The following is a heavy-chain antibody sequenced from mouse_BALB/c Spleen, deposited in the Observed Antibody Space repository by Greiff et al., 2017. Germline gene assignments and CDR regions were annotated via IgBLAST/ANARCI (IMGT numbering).Heavy chain of an antibody. CDR2: IWSGGST. D-gene: IGHD2-2*01. V-gene: IGHV2-4-1*01. CDR3: ARIYYGYDGGFAY. J-gene: IGHJ3*01. CDR1: GFSLTSYG. Sequence: VQVVESGPGLVQPSQSLSITCTVSGFSLTSYGVHWVRQSPGKGLEWLGVIWSGGSTDYNAAFISRLSISKDNSKSQVFFKMNSLQADDTAIYYCARIYYGYDGGFAYWGQGTLVTVSA.